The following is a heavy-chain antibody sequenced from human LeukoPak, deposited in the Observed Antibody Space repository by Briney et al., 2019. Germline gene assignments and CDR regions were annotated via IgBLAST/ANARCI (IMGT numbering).Heavy chain of an antibody. V-gene: IGHV1-2*02. D-gene: IGHD3-22*01. Sequence: GASVKVSCKASGYTFTCYYMHWVRQAPGQGLEWMGWINPNSGGTNYAQKFQGRVTMTRATSISTAYMELSRLRSDDTAVYYCARPCLRNYYDSSGYYLGCGWFDPWGQGTLVTVSS. CDR1: GYTFTCYY. CDR2: INPNSGGT. J-gene: IGHJ5*02. CDR3: ARPCLRNYYDSSGYYLGCGWFDP.